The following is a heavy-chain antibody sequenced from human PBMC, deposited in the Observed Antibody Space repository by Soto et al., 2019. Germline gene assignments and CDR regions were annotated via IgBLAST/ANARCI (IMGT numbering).Heavy chain of an antibody. D-gene: IGHD5-18*01. CDR3: ARSKRVPAAGGYSYGYVSREHWFDP. CDR2: IYYSGST. J-gene: IGHJ5*02. CDR1: GGSISSYY. V-gene: IGHV4-59*07. Sequence: SYTLSLTCTFSGGSISSYYWSWIRQPPGKGLEWIGYIYYSGSTNYNPSLKSRVTISVDTSKNQFSLKLSSVTAADTAVYYCARSKRVPAAGGYSYGYVSREHWFDPWGQGTLVTVSS.